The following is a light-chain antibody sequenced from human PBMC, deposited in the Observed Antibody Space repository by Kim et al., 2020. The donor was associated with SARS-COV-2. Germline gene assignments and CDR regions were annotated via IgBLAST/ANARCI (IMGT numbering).Light chain of an antibody. V-gene: IGKV3-15*01. CDR2: GAS. CDR3: QQYNKWPLT. Sequence: EIVMTQSPATLPVSPGERATLSCRASQSVSSNLAGYQQKPGQAPRLLIYGASTRATGIPARFSGSGSGTEFTLTISSLQSEDFAVYYCQQYNKWPLTLGGGTKVDIK. CDR1: QSVSSN. J-gene: IGKJ4*01.